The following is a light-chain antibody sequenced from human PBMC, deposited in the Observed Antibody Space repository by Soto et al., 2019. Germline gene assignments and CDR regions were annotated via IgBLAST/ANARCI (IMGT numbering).Light chain of an antibody. CDR1: SSDVGSYNR. CDR3: SSYTSSSAYV. CDR2: DVS. V-gene: IGLV2-18*02. J-gene: IGLJ1*01. Sequence: VLTQPPSVSGSPGQSVTISCTGTSSDVGSYNRVSWYQQPPGTVPKLMIYDVSNRPSGVPDRFSGSKSGNTASLTISGLQAEDEADYYCSSYTSSSAYVFGTGTKVTVL.